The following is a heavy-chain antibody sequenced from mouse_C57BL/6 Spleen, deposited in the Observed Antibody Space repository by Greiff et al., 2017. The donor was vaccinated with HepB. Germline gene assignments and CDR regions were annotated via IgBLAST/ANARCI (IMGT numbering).Heavy chain of an antibody. CDR1: GYSFTDYN. CDR3: ARANWENWDFDV. Sequence: VQLKQSGPELVKPGASVKISCKASGYSFTDYNMNWVKQSNGKSLEWIGVINPNYGTTSYNQKFKGKATLTVDQSSSTAYMQLNSLTSEDSAVYYRARANWENWDFDVWGTGTTVTVSS. CDR2: INPNYGTT. D-gene: IGHD4-1*01. V-gene: IGHV1-39*01. J-gene: IGHJ1*03.